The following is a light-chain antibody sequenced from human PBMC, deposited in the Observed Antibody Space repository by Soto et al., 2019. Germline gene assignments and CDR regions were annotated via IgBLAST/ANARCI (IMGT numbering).Light chain of an antibody. J-gene: IGKJ1*01. V-gene: IGKV3-20*01. CDR2: GAS. CDR3: QQYGSSPRT. CDR1: QSVSSSY. Sequence: EIALTQSPGTLSLSPGESAALSWRASQSVSSSYLAWYQQKPGQAPRLLIYGASSRATGIPDRFSGSGSGTDFTLTISRLEPEDFAVYYCQQYGSSPRTFGQGTKVDIK.